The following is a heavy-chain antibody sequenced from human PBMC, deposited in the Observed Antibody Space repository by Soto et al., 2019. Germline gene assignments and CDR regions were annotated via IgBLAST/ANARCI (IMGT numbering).Heavy chain of an antibody. CDR2: IWYDGSQE. D-gene: IGHD3-3*01. CDR1: GFTFSGLG. Sequence: QVQLVESGGGVVHPGRSLRLSCAASGFTFSGLGMHWVRQAPGRGLEWVAVIWYDGSQEYYADSVKGRFTISRDNSMNMLYLQMNGLRAEDTAVYYCTRDGSYYDFWSPWDWCPGTLVTVSS. CDR3: TRDGSYYDFWSPWD. J-gene: IGHJ4*02. V-gene: IGHV3-33*01.